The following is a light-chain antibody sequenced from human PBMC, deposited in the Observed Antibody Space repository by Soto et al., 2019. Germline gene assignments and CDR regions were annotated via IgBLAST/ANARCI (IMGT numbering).Light chain of an antibody. CDR3: SSYKSSSTLPYV. CDR1: SSDGGGYNL. CDR2: DVN. Sequence: QSALTQPASVSGSPGQSITISCTGTSSDGGGYNLVSWYQQYPDKAPKLMIFDVNTRPSGVSNRFSGSKSGNTASLTISGLQAEDEADYYCSSYKSSSTLPYVFGTGTKVTVL. J-gene: IGLJ1*01. V-gene: IGLV2-14*01.